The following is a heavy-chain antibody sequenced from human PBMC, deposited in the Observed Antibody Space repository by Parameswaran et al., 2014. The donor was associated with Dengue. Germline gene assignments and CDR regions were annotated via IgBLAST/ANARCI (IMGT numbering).Heavy chain of an antibody. D-gene: IGHD3-16*01. V-gene: IGHV4-34*01. CDR2: INHSGST. CDR3: ARGRRISATMITFGGVAAENDY. J-gene: IGHJ4*02. Sequence: PGKGLEWIGEINHSGSTNYNPSLKSRVTISVDTSKNQFSLKLSSVTAADTAVYYCARGRRISATMITFGGVAAENDYWGQGTLVTVSS.